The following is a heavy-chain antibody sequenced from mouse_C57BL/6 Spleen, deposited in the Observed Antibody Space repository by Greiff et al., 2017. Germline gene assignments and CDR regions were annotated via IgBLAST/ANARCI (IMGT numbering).Heavy chain of an antibody. D-gene: IGHD2-10*01. J-gene: IGHJ3*01. V-gene: IGHV1-82*01. CDR2: IYPGDGDT. CDR1: GYAFSSSW. Sequence: QVQLQQSGPELVKPGASVKISCKASGYAFSSSWMNWVKQRPGKGLEWIGRIYPGDGDTNYNGKFKGKATLTADKSSSPAYMQLSSLTSEDSAVYFCARGLLYWGQGTLVTVSA. CDR3: ARGLLY.